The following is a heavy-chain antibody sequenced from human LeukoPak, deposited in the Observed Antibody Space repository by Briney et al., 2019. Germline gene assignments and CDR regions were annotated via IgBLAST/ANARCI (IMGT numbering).Heavy chain of an antibody. Sequence: GGSLRLSCAASGFTFTSYWMTWVRQAPGKGLEWVANIRQDGSEKYYADSVKGRFTISRDNSKNTLYLQMNSPRAEDTAVYYCAKDGSGSYYNFDSWGQGTLVTVSS. V-gene: IGHV3-7*03. CDR2: IRQDGSEK. D-gene: IGHD3-10*01. CDR3: AKDGSGSYYNFDS. J-gene: IGHJ4*02. CDR1: GFTFTSYW.